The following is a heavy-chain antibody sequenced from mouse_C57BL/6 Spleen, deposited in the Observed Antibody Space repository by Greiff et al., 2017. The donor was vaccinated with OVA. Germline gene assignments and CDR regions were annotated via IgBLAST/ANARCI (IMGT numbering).Heavy chain of an antibody. V-gene: IGHV1-26*01. J-gene: IGHJ4*01. CDR2: INPNNGGT. CDR1: GYTFTDYY. CDR3: ARMGITTVSYAMDY. D-gene: IGHD1-1*01. Sequence: EVQLQQSGPELVKPGASVKISCKASGYTFTDYYMNWVKQSHGKSLEWIGDINPNNGGTSYNQKFKGKATLTVDKSSSTAYMELRSLTSEDSAVYYCARMGITTVSYAMDYWGQGTSVTVSS.